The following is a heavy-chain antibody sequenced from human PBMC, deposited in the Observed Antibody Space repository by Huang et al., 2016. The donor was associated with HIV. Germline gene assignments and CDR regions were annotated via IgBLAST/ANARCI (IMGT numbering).Heavy chain of an antibody. V-gene: IGHV1-69*12. Sequence: QVHLVQSGSEVKKPGSSVKVSCKASGVTFSTNAFDWVRQAPGQGLEWMGGITPILGTTDYAQKFQGRVTITADEATSTAYMELSSLRSDDTADHYCATRGVGEFFFDPWGQGTLVIVSS. CDR2: ITPILGTT. CDR1: GVTFSTNA. CDR3: ATRGVGEFFFDP. D-gene: IGHD3-10*01. J-gene: IGHJ5*02.